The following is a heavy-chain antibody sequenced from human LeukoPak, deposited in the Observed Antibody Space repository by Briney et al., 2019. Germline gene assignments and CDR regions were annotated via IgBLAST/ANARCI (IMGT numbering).Heavy chain of an antibody. CDR3: VRGRTSGSSWPFDY. J-gene: IGHJ4*02. V-gene: IGHV3-11*04. CDR1: GFTFNDYY. CDR2: IGSSGGSI. D-gene: IGHD6-13*01. Sequence: KSGGSLRLSCAASGFTFNDYYMSWIRQAPGKGLEWTSYIGSSGGSINYADSVKGRFTISRDNAKNSLSLQMNSLRAEDTAVYYCVRGRTSGSSWPFDYWGQGTLVTVSS.